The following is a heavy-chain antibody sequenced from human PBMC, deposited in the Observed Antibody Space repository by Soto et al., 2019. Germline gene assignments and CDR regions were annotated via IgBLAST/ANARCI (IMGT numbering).Heavy chain of an antibody. Sequence: PGGSLRLSCAASGFTFSNAWMNWVRQAPGKGLEWVGRIKSKTDGGTTDYAAPVKGRFTISRDDSKNTLYLQMNSLKTEDTAVYYCTTVLWFGELSPYYYGMDVWGRGTTVTVSS. CDR2: IKSKTDGGTT. CDR1: GFTFSNAW. CDR3: TTVLWFGELSPYYYGMDV. V-gene: IGHV3-15*07. J-gene: IGHJ6*01. D-gene: IGHD3-10*01.